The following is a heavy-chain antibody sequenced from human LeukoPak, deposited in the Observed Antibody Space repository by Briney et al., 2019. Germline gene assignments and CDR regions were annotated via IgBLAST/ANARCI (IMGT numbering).Heavy chain of an antibody. CDR1: GYTLTELS. CDR3: ATGDPTTMTPGAFDI. D-gene: IGHD3-22*01. Sequence: ASVKVSCKVSGYTLTELSMHWVRQAPGKGLEWMGGFDPEDGETIYAQKFQGRVTMTEDTSTDTAYMELSSLRSEDTAVYYCATGDPTTMTPGAFDIWGQGTMVTVSS. CDR2: FDPEDGET. J-gene: IGHJ3*02. V-gene: IGHV1-24*01.